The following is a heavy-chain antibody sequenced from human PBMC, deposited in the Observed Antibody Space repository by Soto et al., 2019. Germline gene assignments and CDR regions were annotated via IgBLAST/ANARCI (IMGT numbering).Heavy chain of an antibody. D-gene: IGHD1-7*01. CDR3: AKDFSDIWDYRRDFDY. CDR2: ISWNSGSI. CDR1: GFTFDDYA. J-gene: IGHJ4*02. V-gene: IGHV3-9*01. Sequence: EVQLVESGGGLVQPGRSLRLSCGASGFTFDDYAMHWVRQAPGKGLEWVSGISWNSGSIGYADSVKGRITISRNNAKSSLYLQMNSLTPEDTALYYCAKDFSDIWDYRRDFDYWGQGTLVTVSS.